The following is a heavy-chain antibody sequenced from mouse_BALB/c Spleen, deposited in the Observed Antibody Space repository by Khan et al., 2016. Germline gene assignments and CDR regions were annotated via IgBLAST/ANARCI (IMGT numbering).Heavy chain of an antibody. J-gene: IGHJ4*01. V-gene: IGHV1-18*01. Sequence: VQLKQSGPDLVKPGASVKISCKASGYSFSGYYLDWVKQSHEKSLEWIGRVYPNNGGSKYNQKFKGKAILTVARSSTTAYMELRSMTSEDSAVYYSLRDAMDYWGQGTSVTVSS. CDR2: VYPNNGGS. D-gene: IGHD6-1*01. CDR1: GYSFSGYY. CDR3: LRDAMDY.